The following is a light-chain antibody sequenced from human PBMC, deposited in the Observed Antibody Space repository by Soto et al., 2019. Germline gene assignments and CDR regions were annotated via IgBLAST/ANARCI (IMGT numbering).Light chain of an antibody. Sequence: IEVTQSPSSLAAYLGDRVTITCRASQTIGTYVNWYQQKPGKAPKLLIYDASTLESGVPSRFSGSGSGTEFTLTISSLQPDDFATYYCQQYNSYSRTFGQGTKVAIK. CDR2: DAS. CDR1: QTIGTY. J-gene: IGKJ1*01. V-gene: IGKV1-5*01. CDR3: QQYNSYSRT.